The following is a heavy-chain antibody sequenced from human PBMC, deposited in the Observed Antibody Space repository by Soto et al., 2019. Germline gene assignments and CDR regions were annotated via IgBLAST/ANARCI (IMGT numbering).Heavy chain of an antibody. V-gene: IGHV1-3*01. CDR3: ARGFYGSADY. CDR1: GYTFTIHA. Sequence: ASVKVSCKASGYTFTIHAIHWLRQAPGQRLEWIGWINGGDGKIEYSQNFQGRVTLTRDTSATTVYMELSSLTSEDTAVFYCARGFYGSADYWGQGTLVTVSS. J-gene: IGHJ4*02. D-gene: IGHD3-10*01. CDR2: INGGDGKI.